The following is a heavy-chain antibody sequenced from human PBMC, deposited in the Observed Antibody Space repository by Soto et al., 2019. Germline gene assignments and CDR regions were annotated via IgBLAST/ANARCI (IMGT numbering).Heavy chain of an antibody. J-gene: IGHJ3*02. CDR3: VKGRQGYFDSGSFDI. CDR1: GFTFSSYA. V-gene: IGHV3-30-3*02. CDR2: IAYDGRNK. Sequence: PGGSLRLSCAASGFTFSSYAMHWVRQAPGKGLEWVAVIAYDGRNKYYADSVKGRFTISRDNAKNSLYVQMNSLRTEDTALYYCVKGRQGYFDSGSFDIWGQGTMVTVSS. D-gene: IGHD3-9*01.